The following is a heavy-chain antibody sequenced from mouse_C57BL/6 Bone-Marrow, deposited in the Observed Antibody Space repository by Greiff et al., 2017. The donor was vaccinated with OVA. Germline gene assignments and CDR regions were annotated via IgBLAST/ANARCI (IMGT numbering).Heavy chain of an antibody. D-gene: IGHD1-1*02. CDR1: GFSLTSYG. Sequence: VQLQQSGPGLVAPSQSLTITCTVSGFSLTSYGVDWVRQSPGKGLEWLGVIWGVGSTNYNSDLKSRLGISNDNSKSQVFLTMNSLQTDDTAMYYCASDGVYGLFAYWGQGTLVTVSA. CDR2: IWGVGST. J-gene: IGHJ3*01. CDR3: ASDGVYGLFAY. V-gene: IGHV2-6*01.